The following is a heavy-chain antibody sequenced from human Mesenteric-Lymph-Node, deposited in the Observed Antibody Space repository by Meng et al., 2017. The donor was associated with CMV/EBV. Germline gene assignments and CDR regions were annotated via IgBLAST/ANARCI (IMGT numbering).Heavy chain of an antibody. V-gene: IGHV1-69*05. Sequence: SVKVSCKASGGTFSSYAISWVRQAPGQGLEWMGGIIPIFGTANYAQKFQGRVTITTDESTSTAYMELSSLRSEDTAVYYCTRDGPDYGDYINFDYWGQGTQVTVSS. CDR2: IIPIFGTA. D-gene: IGHD4-17*01. CDR1: GGTFSSYA. J-gene: IGHJ4*02. CDR3: TRDGPDYGDYINFDY.